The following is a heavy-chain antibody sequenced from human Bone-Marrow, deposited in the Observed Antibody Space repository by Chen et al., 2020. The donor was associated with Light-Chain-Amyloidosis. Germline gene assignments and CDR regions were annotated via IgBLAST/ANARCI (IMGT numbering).Heavy chain of an antibody. V-gene: IGHV5-51*01. CDR1: GYTFPNHW. CDR3: ARRRDGYNFDY. J-gene: IGHJ4*02. Sequence: EVQLEQSGPEVKKPGESLKISCKGSGYTFPNHWIGWVRQMPGKGLEWMGVIYPDDSDARYSPSFEGQVTISADKSITTAYLQWRSLKASDTAMYYWARRRDGYNFDYWGQGTLVTVSS. CDR2: IYPDDSDA. D-gene: IGHD5-12*01.